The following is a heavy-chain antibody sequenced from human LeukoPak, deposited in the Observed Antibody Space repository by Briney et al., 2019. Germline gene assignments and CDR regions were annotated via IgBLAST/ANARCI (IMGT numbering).Heavy chain of an antibody. CDR2: IDWDDDK. CDR3: TRMLYDSSGHHSTPYFDY. D-gene: IGHD3-22*01. CDR1: GFSLSTSGMC. Sequence: SGPALVKPTQTLTLTCTFSGFSLSTSGMCVSWIRQPPGKALEWLARIDWDDDKYYSTSLKTRLTISKDTSKNQVVLTMTNMDPVGTATYYCTRMLYDSSGHHSTPYFDYWGQGTLVTVSS. J-gene: IGHJ4*02. V-gene: IGHV2-70*11.